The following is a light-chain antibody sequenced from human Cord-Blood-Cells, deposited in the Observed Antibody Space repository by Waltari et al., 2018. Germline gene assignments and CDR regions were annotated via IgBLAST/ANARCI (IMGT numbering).Light chain of an antibody. V-gene: IGKV1-39*01. CDR2: AAS. CDR3: QQSYSTPYT. J-gene: IGKJ2*01. CDR1: QSISSY. Sequence: DIQMTNSPSSLSASVGYRVPITCRASQSISSYLNWYQQKPGKAPKLLIYAASSLQSGVPSRFSGSGSGTDFTLTISSLQPEDFATYYCQQSYSTPYTFGQGTKLEIK.